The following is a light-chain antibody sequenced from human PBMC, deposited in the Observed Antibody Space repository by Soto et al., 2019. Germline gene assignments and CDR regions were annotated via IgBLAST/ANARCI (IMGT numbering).Light chain of an antibody. CDR1: HSISSC. CDR2: DAS. CDR3: QQYNSYSQA. V-gene: IGKV1-5*01. J-gene: IGKJ1*01. Sequence: DIQMTQSPSTLSASVGDRVTITWRASHSISSCLAWYQQKPGKAPKLLIYDASNLESGVPSRFSGGGSGTEFSLTISSLQPDDFATYYCQQYNSYSQAFGQGTKVDIK.